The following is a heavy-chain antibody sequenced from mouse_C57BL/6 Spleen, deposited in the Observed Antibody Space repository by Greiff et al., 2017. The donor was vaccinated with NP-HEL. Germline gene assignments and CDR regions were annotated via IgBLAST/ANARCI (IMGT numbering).Heavy chain of an antibody. CDR2: IYPGDGDT. V-gene: IGHV1-82*01. D-gene: IGHD1-1*01. Sequence: VQLQQSGPELVKPGASVKISCKASGYAFSSSWMNWVKQRPGKGLEWIGRIYPGDGDTNYNGKFKGKATLTADKSSSTAYMQLSSLTSEESAVYFCALYYYGSSHWYFDVWGTGTTVTVSS. CDR3: ALYYYGSSHWYFDV. J-gene: IGHJ1*03. CDR1: GYAFSSSW.